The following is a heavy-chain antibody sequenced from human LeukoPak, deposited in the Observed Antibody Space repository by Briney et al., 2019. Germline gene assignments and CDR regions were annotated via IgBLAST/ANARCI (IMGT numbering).Heavy chain of an antibody. CDR3: ARLYPHGSGSQ. D-gene: IGHD3-10*01. V-gene: IGHV4-39*01. CDR2: VYYSGST. Sequence: PSETLSLTCTVSGGSISGTSYFWGCIRQPPGKGMEWIGNVYYSGSTYYHPSLKSRVTVSVDTSKNQFSLNLSSVTGADTAVYYCARLYPHGSGSQWGQGTLVTVSS. CDR1: GGSISGTSYF. J-gene: IGHJ4*02.